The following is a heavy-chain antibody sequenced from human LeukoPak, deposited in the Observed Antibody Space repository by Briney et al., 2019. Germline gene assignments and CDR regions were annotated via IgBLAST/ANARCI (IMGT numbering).Heavy chain of an antibody. Sequence: ASVKVSCTASPYTFNKYYIHWVRQAPGQGLEWMGVINPSGRSASYAQRFQGRVTMTRDTSASTVYMDLSSLTSDDTAVYYCARDSVELERRNWFDPWGQGTLVTVSS. CDR3: ARDSVELERRNWFDP. J-gene: IGHJ5*02. V-gene: IGHV1-46*02. D-gene: IGHD1-1*01. CDR1: PYTFNKYY. CDR2: INPSGRSA.